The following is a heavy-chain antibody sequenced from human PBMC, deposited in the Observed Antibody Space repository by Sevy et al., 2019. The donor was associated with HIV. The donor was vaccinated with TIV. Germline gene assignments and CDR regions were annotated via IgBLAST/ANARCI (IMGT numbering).Heavy chain of an antibody. CDR1: GFTFGDYA. J-gene: IGHJ6*02. Sequence: GGSLRLSCTTSGFTFGDYAMSWVRQAPGKGLDWVGLIRSKTFGGTTEDAATGKGRVSISSDDSNNIAYLQMNSLKHEDTAVYYCTRIRGTTSHWYYFGMDVWGQGTTVTVSS. D-gene: IGHD3-10*01. V-gene: IGHV3-49*04. CDR2: IRSKTFGGTT. CDR3: TRIRGTTSHWYYFGMDV.